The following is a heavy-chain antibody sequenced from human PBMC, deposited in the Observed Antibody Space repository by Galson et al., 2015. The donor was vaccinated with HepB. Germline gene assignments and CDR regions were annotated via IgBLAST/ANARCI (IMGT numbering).Heavy chain of an antibody. CDR3: ARIGDSSGVNDAFDI. CDR2: IDWDDDK. CDR1: GFSLSTSGMR. V-gene: IGHV2-70*04. D-gene: IGHD6-19*01. Sequence: PALVKPTQPLTLTCTFSGFSLSTSGMRVSWIRQPPGKALEWLARIDWDDDKFYSTSLKTRLTISKDTSKNQVVLTMTNMDPVDTATYYCARIGDSSGVNDAFDIWGQGTMVTVSS. J-gene: IGHJ3*02.